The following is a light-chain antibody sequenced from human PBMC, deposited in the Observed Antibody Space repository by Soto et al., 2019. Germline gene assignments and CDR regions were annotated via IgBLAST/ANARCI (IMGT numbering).Light chain of an antibody. J-gene: IGKJ5*01. CDR1: QSVLSSSNNKNY. V-gene: IGKV4-1*01. CDR2: WAS. CDR3: LQYYSTPGT. Sequence: DIVMTLSPESLAVSLGERATINCKSSQSVLSSSNNKNYLAWYQQKPGQPPELLIYWASTRESGVPDRFSGSGSETDFTLTISSLQVEDVAVYSCLQYYSTPGTFGQGTRLEIK.